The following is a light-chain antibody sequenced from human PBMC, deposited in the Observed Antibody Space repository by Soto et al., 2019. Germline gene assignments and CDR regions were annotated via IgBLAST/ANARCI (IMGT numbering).Light chain of an antibody. CDR3: QQAYSTPRT. Sequence: DIQMTQSPSSLSASVGDRVTITCRASQSISTYLNWFQQKPGKAPKLLMYTASTLHSGVPSRFSGSGSGTDFTLTINSLQPEDFATYYCQQAYSTPRTFGQGTKVEIK. J-gene: IGKJ1*01. V-gene: IGKV1-39*01. CDR1: QSISTY. CDR2: TAS.